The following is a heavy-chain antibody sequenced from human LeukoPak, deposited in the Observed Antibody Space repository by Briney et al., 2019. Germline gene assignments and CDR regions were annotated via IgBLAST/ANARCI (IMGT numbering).Heavy chain of an antibody. CDR3: ASVALDSGYEIDY. CDR2: IDYSGTT. D-gene: IGHD5-12*01. CDR1: GGSIRRSSYY. Sequence: SETLSLTCTVSGGSIRRSSYYWGWIRQPPGKGLEWIGTIDYSGTTYYNPSLKSRVTISVDTSKNQFSLKLSSVTAADTAVYYCASVALDSGYEIDYWGQGTLVTVSS. J-gene: IGHJ4*02. V-gene: IGHV4-39*07.